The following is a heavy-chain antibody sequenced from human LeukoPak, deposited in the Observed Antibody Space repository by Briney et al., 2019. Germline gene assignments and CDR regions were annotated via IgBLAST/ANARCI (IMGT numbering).Heavy chain of an antibody. CDR3: AKDPGVYGSGSYPTYFDY. CDR2: ISGSGGST. V-gene: IGHV3-23*01. D-gene: IGHD3-10*01. CDR1: GFTFSTYA. J-gene: IGHJ4*02. Sequence: PGGSLRLSCAVSGFTFSTYAMSWVRQAPGKGLEWVSAISGSGGSTYYADSVKGRFTISRDNSKNTLYLQMNSLRAEDTALYYCAKDPGVYGSGSYPTYFDYWGQGTLVTVSS.